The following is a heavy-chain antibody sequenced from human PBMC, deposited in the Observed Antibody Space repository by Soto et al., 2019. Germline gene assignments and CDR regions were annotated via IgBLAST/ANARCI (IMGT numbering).Heavy chain of an antibody. V-gene: IGHV4-59*01. CDR2: IYYTGKT. CDR3: ARIILTGYYGLEP. D-gene: IGHD3-9*01. Sequence: QVQLQESGPGLVKPSETLSLTCSVSGDSLTSYYWTWVRQPPGKGLEWIGYIYYTGKTNYNPSLKSRVTISMDLSKNQFSLDLRSLTAADTAVYYCARIILTGYYGLEPWGQGTLVIVSA. J-gene: IGHJ5*02. CDR1: GDSLTSYY.